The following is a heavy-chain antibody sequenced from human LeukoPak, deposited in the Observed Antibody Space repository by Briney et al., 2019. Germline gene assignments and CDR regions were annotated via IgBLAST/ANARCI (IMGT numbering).Heavy chain of an antibody. Sequence: GGSLRLSCAASGFPFSSDWMSWVRQAPGEGLEWVANIKEDGSEKYYVDSVKGRFTISRDNAKNSLYLQMNGLRAEDTAVYYCARDTYDTKASFDFWGQGTLVTVSS. J-gene: IGHJ4*02. CDR1: GFPFSSDW. V-gene: IGHV3-7*01. D-gene: IGHD3-22*01. CDR2: IKEDGSEK. CDR3: ARDTYDTKASFDF.